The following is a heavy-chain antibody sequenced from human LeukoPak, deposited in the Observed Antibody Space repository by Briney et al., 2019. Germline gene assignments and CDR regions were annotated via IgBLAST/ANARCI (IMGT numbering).Heavy chain of an antibody. J-gene: IGHJ6*03. D-gene: IGHD4-17*01. CDR1: GFTFSSYT. Sequence: PGGSLRLSCAASGFTFSSYTMNWVRQAPGKGLEWVSYISSSGSTIYYADSVKGRFTISRDNAKNSLYLQMNSLRAEDTAVYYCARAGRYYGYYMDVWGKGTTVTISS. CDR3: ARAGRYYGYYMDV. CDR2: ISSSGSTI. V-gene: IGHV3-48*03.